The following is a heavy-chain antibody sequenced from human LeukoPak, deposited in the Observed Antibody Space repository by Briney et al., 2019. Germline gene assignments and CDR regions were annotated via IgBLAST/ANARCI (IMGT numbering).Heavy chain of an antibody. J-gene: IGHJ2*01. CDR3: AREGVTRDPFDL. CDR2: IYYSGST. D-gene: IGHD2-21*02. CDR1: GGSISSSSYY. V-gene: IGHV4-39*07. Sequence: SETLSLTCTVSGGSISSSSYYWGWIRQPPGKGLEWIGSIYYSGSTYYNPSLKSRVTISVDTSKNQFSLKLSSVTAADTAVYYCAREGVTRDPFDLWGRGTLVTVSS.